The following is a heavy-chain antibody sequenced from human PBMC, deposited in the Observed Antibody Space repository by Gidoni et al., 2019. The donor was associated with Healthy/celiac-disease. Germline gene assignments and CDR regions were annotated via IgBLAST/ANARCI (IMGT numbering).Heavy chain of an antibody. Sequence: EVQLVQSGAEVKKPGESLKISCKGSGYSFTSYWIGWVRQMPGKGLEWMGIIYPGDSDTRYSPSFQGQVTISADKSISTAYLQWSSLKASDTAMYYCARHQSDFWSGYSLDYWGQGTLVTVSS. CDR3: ARHQSDFWSGYSLDY. CDR1: GYSFTSYW. V-gene: IGHV5-51*01. D-gene: IGHD3-3*01. J-gene: IGHJ4*02. CDR2: IYPGDSDT.